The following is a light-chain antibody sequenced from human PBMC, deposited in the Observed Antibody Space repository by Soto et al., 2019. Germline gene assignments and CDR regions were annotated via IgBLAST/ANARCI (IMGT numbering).Light chain of an antibody. Sequence: QSVLTQPPSASGSPGHSVTISCTGTSSDVGGYNYVSWYQQHPGKAPQLMIYEVSRRPSGVPDRFSGSKSGNTASLTVSGLQAEDEADYTCSSYAGSNNLLFGGGTKLTVL. J-gene: IGLJ2*01. CDR1: SSDVGGYNY. V-gene: IGLV2-8*01. CDR3: SSYAGSNNLL. CDR2: EVS.